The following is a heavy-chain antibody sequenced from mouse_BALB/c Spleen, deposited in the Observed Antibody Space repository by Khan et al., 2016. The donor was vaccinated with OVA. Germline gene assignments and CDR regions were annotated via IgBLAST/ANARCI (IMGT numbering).Heavy chain of an antibody. CDR1: GFTFSRFG. Sequence: EVELVESGGGLVQPGGSRKLSCAASGFTFSRFGMHWVRQAPEKGLEWVAYISSCSSSIYYADTVKGRFTISRDNPKNTLFLQMTSLRSEDTAMYYCARDSNFDYWGQGTTLTVSS. CDR3: ARDSNFDY. V-gene: IGHV5-17*02. J-gene: IGHJ2*01. CDR2: ISSCSSSI.